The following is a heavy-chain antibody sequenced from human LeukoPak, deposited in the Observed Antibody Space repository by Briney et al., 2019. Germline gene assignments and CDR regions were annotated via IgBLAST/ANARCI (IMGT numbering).Heavy chain of an antibody. Sequence: SETLSLTCTVSGGSISSSSYYWGWIRQPPGKGLEWIGYIYYSGSTYYNPSLKSRVTMSVDTSKKQFSLNLSSVTAADTAVYYCARQNWGILWFDPWGQGTLVTVSS. D-gene: IGHD7-27*01. CDR2: IYYSGST. CDR1: GGSISSSSYY. J-gene: IGHJ5*02. CDR3: ARQNWGILWFDP. V-gene: IGHV4-39*07.